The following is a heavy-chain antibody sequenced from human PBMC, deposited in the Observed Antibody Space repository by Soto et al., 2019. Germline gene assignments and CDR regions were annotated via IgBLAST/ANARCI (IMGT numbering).Heavy chain of an antibody. CDR2: INAGNGNT. D-gene: IGHD4-4*01. CDR1: GYTFTSYA. Sequence: QVQLVQSGAEVKKPGASVKVSCKASGYTFTSYAMHWVRQAPGQRLEWMGWINAGNGNTKYSQKFRGRVTITRDTTARTAYTELSRLRSEDTAVYYCASSDSNSAPIDYYYYGMDVWGQGTTVTVSS. V-gene: IGHV1-3*01. CDR3: ASSDSNSAPIDYYYYGMDV. J-gene: IGHJ6*02.